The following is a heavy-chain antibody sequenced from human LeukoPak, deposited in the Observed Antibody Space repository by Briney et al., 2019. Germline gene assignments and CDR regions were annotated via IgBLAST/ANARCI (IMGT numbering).Heavy chain of an antibody. V-gene: IGHV3-64D*09. D-gene: IGHD6-13*01. Sequence: PGGSLRLSCSASGFTFSSYAMHWVRQAPGKGLEYVSAISSNGGSTYYADSVKGRFTISRDNSKNTLYLQMSSLRAEDTAVYYCILAAAGTEFDSWGQGTLVTVSS. CDR1: GFTFSSYA. CDR2: ISSNGGST. J-gene: IGHJ4*02. CDR3: ILAAAGTEFDS.